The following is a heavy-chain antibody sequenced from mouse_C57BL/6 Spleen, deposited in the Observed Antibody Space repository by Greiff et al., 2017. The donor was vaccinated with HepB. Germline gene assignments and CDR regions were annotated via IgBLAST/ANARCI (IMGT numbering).Heavy chain of an antibody. CDR1: GYTFTSYW. V-gene: IGHV1-55*01. CDR2: IYPGSGST. D-gene: IGHD1-1*01. CDR3: ARSLFITTVVAKGYFDV. Sequence: QVQLQQPGAELVKPGASVKMSCKASGYTFTSYWITWVKQRPGQGLEWIGDIYPGSGSTNYNEKFKSKATLTVDTSSSTAYMQLSSLTSEDSAVYYCARSLFITTVVAKGYFDVWGTGTTVTVSS. J-gene: IGHJ1*03.